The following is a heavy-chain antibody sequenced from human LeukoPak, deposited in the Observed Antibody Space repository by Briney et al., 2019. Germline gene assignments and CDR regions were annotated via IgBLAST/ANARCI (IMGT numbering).Heavy chain of an antibody. Sequence: ASVKVSCKASGYTFTGYYMHWVRQALGQGLEWMGWITPNRGGTKYAQKFQGRVTMTRDTSISTAYMELSRLGSDDTAVYYCARSYYDSSGYWPIGYWGQGTLVTVSS. CDR2: ITPNRGGT. CDR3: ARSYYDSSGYWPIGY. D-gene: IGHD3-22*01. V-gene: IGHV1-2*02. J-gene: IGHJ4*02. CDR1: GYTFTGYY.